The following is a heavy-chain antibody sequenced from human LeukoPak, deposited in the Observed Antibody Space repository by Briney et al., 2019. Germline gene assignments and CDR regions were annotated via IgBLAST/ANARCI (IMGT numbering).Heavy chain of an antibody. D-gene: IGHD1-7*01. Sequence: GGSLRLSCAASGFTFGNYSMSWVRQAPGKGLEWVSAINWNGGYIGYADSVKGRFTISRDNAKNSLYLQMNSLRAEDTAVYYCARAGLYNWNYEGTTYFDYWPQGTLVSVSS. CDR3: ARAGLYNWNYEGTTYFDY. CDR1: GFTFGNYS. J-gene: IGHJ4*02. CDR2: INWNGGYI. V-gene: IGHV3-20*04.